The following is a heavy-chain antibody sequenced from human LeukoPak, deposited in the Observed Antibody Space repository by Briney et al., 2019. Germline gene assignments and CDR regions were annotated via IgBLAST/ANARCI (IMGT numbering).Heavy chain of an antibody. CDR3: ARDRSGDYAIYTFDI. Sequence: PGGSLRLSCAASGFTVSSNYINWVRQAPGKGLEWVSVTYSGGNTYYADSVKGRFTISRDNSKNTLYLQMNSLRAEDTAVYYCARDRSGDYAIYTFDIWGQGTMVTVSS. CDR2: TYSGGNT. CDR1: GFTVSSNY. J-gene: IGHJ3*02. V-gene: IGHV3-53*01. D-gene: IGHD4-17*01.